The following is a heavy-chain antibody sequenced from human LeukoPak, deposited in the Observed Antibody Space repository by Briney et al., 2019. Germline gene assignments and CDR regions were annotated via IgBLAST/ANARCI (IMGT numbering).Heavy chain of an antibody. CDR1: GGTFSSYA. J-gene: IGHJ6*03. Sequence: ASVKVSCKASGGTFSSYAISWVRQAPGQGLEWMGMIIPIFGTANYAQKFQGRVTITTDESTGTAYMELSSLRSEDTAVYYCARDPPYYYMDVWGKGTTVTVSS. CDR2: IIPIFGTA. V-gene: IGHV1-69*05. CDR3: ARDPPYYYMDV.